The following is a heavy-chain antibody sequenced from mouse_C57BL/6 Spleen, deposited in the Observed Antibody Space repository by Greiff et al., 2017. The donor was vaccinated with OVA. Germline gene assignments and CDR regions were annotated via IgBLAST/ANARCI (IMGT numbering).Heavy chain of an antibody. V-gene: IGHV10-3*01. J-gene: IGHJ4*01. Sequence: EVQGVESGGGLVQPKGSLKLSCAASGFTFNTYAMHWVRQAPGKGLEWVARIRRKSSNYATYYADSVKDRFTISRDDSQSMLYLQMNNLKTEDTAMYYCVRERGNWPLYAMDYWGQGTSVTVSS. CDR1: GFTFNTYA. CDR2: IRRKSSNYAT. D-gene: IGHD4-1*01. CDR3: VRERGNWPLYAMDY.